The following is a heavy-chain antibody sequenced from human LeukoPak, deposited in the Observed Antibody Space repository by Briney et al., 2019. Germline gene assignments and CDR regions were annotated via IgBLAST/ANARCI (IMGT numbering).Heavy chain of an antibody. V-gene: IGHV3-11*04. CDR2: ISSSGSTI. J-gene: IGHJ4*02. CDR3: ARDRYYGSGTKRTYFDY. CDR1: GFTFSDYY. D-gene: IGHD3-10*01. Sequence: GGSLRLSCAASGFTFSDYYMSWIRQAPGKGLEWVSYISSSGSTIYYAGSVKGRFTISRDNAKNSLYLQMGSLRAEDMAVYYCARDRYYGSGTKRTYFDYWGRGTLVTVSS.